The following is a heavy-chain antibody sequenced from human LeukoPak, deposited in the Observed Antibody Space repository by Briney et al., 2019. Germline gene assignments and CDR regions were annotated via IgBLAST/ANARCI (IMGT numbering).Heavy chain of an antibody. CDR1: GYTFPSYF. Sequence: ASVKVSCKASGYTFPSYFMHWVRQAPGQGLEWMGIINPSGGSTSYAQKFQGRVTMTRDTSTSTVYMELSSLRSEDTAVYYCASQEGDYGDYSFDYWGQGTLVTVSS. CDR2: INPSGGST. CDR3: ASQEGDYGDYSFDY. D-gene: IGHD4-17*01. J-gene: IGHJ4*02. V-gene: IGHV1-46*01.